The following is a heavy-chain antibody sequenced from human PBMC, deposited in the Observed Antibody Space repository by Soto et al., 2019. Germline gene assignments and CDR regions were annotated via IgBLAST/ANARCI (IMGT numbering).Heavy chain of an antibody. CDR3: ARVARWAFDI. Sequence: PSETLSLTCDVSGYSISSGYFWGWIRQPPGKGLEWIGNIYHSGSTHYNPSLKSRLTISVDKSKNQFSLKLSSVTATDTAVYYCARVARWAFDIWGQGTMVTVPS. CDR1: GYSISSGYF. CDR2: IYHSGST. J-gene: IGHJ3*02. D-gene: IGHD2-15*01. V-gene: IGHV4-38-2*01.